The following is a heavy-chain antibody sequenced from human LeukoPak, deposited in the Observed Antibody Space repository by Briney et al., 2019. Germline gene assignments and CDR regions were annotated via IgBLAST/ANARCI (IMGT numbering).Heavy chain of an antibody. CDR2: LSYSGSI. Sequence: PSETLSLTCTVAGGSISNRDYFWGGIRQPPGGGREWIGCLSYSGSIYYDPALKSRVAISLDTSRTLFSLTLKSVTAADTAVYYCARMRTGSTEFFDNWGRGNLVTVSS. CDR1: GGSISNRDYF. V-gene: IGHV4-39*02. D-gene: IGHD1-7*01. J-gene: IGHJ4*02. CDR3: ARMRTGSTEFFDN.